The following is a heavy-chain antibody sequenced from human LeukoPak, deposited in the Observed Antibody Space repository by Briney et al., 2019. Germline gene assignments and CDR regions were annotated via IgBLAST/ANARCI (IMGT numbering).Heavy chain of an antibody. V-gene: IGHV1-2*02. D-gene: IGHD3-16*01. CDR2: INPNSGGT. Sequence: GASVKVSCKASGYTFTGYYMHWVRQAPGQGLEWMGWINPNSGGTNYARKFQGRVTMTRDTSISTAYMELSRLRSDDTAVYYCASIMITFGGAKGAFDIWGQGTMVTVSS. J-gene: IGHJ3*02. CDR1: GYTFTGYY. CDR3: ASIMITFGGAKGAFDI.